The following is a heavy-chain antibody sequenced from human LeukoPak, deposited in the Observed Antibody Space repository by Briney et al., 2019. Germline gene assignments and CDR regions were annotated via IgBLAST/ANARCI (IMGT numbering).Heavy chain of an antibody. CDR2: ISSNGGNT. V-gene: IGHV3-64*04. Sequence: PGGSLRLSCSASGFTFSNYAVHWVRQAPGKGLEYVSAISSNGGNTYYADSVKGRFTISRDNSKNTLYLQMNSLRDDDTAVYYCVRGVGVSRFNYLDSWGQGTLVIVSS. J-gene: IGHJ4*02. D-gene: IGHD6-13*01. CDR3: VRGVGVSRFNYLDS. CDR1: GFTFSNYA.